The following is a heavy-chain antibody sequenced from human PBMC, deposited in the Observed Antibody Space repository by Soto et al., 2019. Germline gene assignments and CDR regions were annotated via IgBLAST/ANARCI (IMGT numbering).Heavy chain of an antibody. D-gene: IGHD3-16*01. CDR1: GGSISTYY. Sequence: SGTLSLTCTFCGGSISTYYWSWIRQPPGNRLEGIGYMFHSGSPSYNPSLKTRVTISGHTPKNHFSLEGISVSDGDRGVYYCAKVGATGELGFRGQG. V-gene: IGHV4-59*01. CDR3: AKVGATGELGF. CDR2: MFHSGSP. J-gene: IGHJ6*01.